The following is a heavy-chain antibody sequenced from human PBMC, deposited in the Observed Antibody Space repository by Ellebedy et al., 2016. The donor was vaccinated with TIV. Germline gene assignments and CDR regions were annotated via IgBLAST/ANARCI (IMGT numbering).Heavy chain of an antibody. Sequence: GESLKISXQGSGYRFSTYWIGWVRQMPGVGLEWMGIIFLRDSTTKYSPSFQGQVTISADTSINTAYLQWDSLTTSDTATYYCAGARNGDYSFDSWGQGTLVAVST. V-gene: IGHV5-51*01. J-gene: IGHJ4*02. D-gene: IGHD2-21*02. CDR3: AGARNGDYSFDS. CDR1: GYRFSTYW. CDR2: IFLRDSTT.